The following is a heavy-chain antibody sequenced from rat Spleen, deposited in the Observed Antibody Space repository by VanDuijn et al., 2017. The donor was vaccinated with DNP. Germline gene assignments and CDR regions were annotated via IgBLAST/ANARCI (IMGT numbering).Heavy chain of an antibody. V-gene: IGHV3-1*01. Sequence: EVQLQESGPGLVKPSQSLSLTCSVTGYSITSNYWGWIRKFPGNKMEWIGHITYSGSTRHNPSLKSRISITRDTSKNQFFLQLNSVTTEDTATYYCARHETGIPYYWGQGVMVTVSS. J-gene: IGHJ2*01. D-gene: IGHD3-8*01. CDR1: GYSITSNY. CDR2: ITYSGST. CDR3: ARHETGIPYY.